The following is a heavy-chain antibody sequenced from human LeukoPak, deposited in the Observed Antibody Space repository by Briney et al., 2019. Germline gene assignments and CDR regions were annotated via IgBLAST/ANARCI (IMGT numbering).Heavy chain of an antibody. CDR2: INHSGST. CDR3: ARVSDPVYYYYYYMDV. Sequence: SETLSLTCAVYGGSFSGYYWSWIRQPPGKGLEWIGEINHSGSTNYNPSLKSRVTISVDTSKNQFSLKLSSVTAADTAVYYCARVSDPVYYYYYYMDVWGKGTTVTVSS. V-gene: IGHV4-34*01. CDR1: GGSFSGYY. J-gene: IGHJ6*03.